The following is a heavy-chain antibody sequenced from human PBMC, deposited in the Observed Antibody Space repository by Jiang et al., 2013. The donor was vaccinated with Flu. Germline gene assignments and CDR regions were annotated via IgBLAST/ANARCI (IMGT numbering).Heavy chain of an antibody. CDR1: GGSIGSFY. J-gene: IGHJ3*01. D-gene: IGHD3-9*01. Sequence: SLTCTVSGGSIGSFYWNWIRQSPGKGLEWIAYIFYNGDTKYNPSLKSRVTISLDTSGNQFSLKLTSVTAADSAVYYCARSYDILTKDAFDFWGQGTMVTVSS. CDR2: IFYNGDT. CDR3: ARSYDILTKDAFDF. V-gene: IGHV4-59*01.